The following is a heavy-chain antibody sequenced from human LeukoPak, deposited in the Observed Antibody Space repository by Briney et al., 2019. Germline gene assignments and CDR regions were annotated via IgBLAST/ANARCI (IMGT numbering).Heavy chain of an antibody. Sequence: GGSLRLSCAASGFTFSSYEMNWVRQAPGKGLEWVSYISSSGSTTYYADSVKGRFTISRDNAKNSLYLQMNSLRGEDTALYCCARGGAVAGLYWGQGTLVTVSS. CDR3: ARGGAVAGLY. V-gene: IGHV3-48*03. D-gene: IGHD6-19*01. J-gene: IGHJ4*02. CDR1: GFTFSSYE. CDR2: ISSSGSTT.